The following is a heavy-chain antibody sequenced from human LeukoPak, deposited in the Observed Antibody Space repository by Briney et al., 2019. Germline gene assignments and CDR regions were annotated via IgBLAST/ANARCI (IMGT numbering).Heavy chain of an antibody. Sequence: PSETLPLTCTVSGGSISSYYWSWIRQPPGKGLEWIGYIYYSGSTNYNPSLKSRVTISVDTSKNQFSLKLSSVTAADTAVYYCARGKGVGFGESILGSNYYYYMDVWGKGTTVTVS. V-gene: IGHV4-59*01. CDR3: ARGKGVGFGESILGSNYYYYMDV. CDR1: GGSISSYY. J-gene: IGHJ6*03. CDR2: IYYSGST. D-gene: IGHD3-10*01.